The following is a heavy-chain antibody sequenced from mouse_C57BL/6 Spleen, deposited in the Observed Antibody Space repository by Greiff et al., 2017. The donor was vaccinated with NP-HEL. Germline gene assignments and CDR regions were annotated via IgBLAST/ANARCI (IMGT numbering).Heavy chain of an antibody. CDR3: ARAGTGYFDY. CDR2: INPGSGGT. D-gene: IGHD3-3*01. V-gene: IGHV1-54*01. CDR1: GYAFTNYL. J-gene: IGHJ2*01. Sequence: VQLQQSGAELVRPGTSVKVSCKASGYAFTNYLIEWVKQRPGQGLEWIGVINPGSGGTNVPEKFKGKATLTADKSSSTAYMQLSSLTSEDSAVYFCARAGTGYFDYWGHGTTLTVSS.